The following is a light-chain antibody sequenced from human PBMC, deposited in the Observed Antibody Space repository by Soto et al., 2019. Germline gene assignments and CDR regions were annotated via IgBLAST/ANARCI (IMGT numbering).Light chain of an antibody. J-gene: IGLJ1*01. CDR1: SSDVGGYNY. V-gene: IGLV2-8*01. Sequence: LTQPPSASGSPGQSVTISCTGTSSDVGGYNYVSWYQHHPGKAPKLIIYEVYKRPSGVPDRFSGSKSGNTAALTVSGLQAEDEADYYCSSYVGTNSYVFGTGTKVTVL. CDR3: SSYVGTNSYV. CDR2: EVY.